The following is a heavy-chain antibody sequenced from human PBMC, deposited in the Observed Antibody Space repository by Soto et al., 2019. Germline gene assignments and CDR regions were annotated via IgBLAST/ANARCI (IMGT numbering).Heavy chain of an antibody. J-gene: IGHJ3*02. CDR2: ISSSSSYT. CDR1: GFTFSDYY. V-gene: IGHV3-11*05. Sequence: QVQLVESGGGLVKPGGSLRLSCAASGFTFSDYYMSWIRQAPGKGLEWVSYISSSSSYTNYADSVKGRFTISRDNAKNSLYLQMNSLRAEDTAVYYCARDSNYYDSRDQLGPAFDIWGQGTMVTVAS. CDR3: ARDSNYYDSRDQLGPAFDI. D-gene: IGHD3-22*01.